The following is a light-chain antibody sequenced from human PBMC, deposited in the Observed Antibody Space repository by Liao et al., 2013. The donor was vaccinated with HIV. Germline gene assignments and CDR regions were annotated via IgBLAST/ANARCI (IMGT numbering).Light chain of an antibody. Sequence: SYEVTQPPSVSVSPGQTASIFCSGDNLGDKHASWYQQKPGQSPLLVIYEDSKRPSGIPGRFSGSNSGNTATLTIRGTQALDEADYYCQTWDTNSWVFGGGTKLTVL. J-gene: IGLJ3*02. CDR2: EDS. CDR3: QTWDTNSWV. CDR1: NLGDKH. V-gene: IGLV3-1*01.